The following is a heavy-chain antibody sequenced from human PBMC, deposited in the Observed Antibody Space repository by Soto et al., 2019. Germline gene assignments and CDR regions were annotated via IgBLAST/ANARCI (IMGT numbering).Heavy chain of an antibody. CDR2: ISYDGSNK. CDR3: AKEASRVDFWSGYTQDPLDY. CDR1: GFTFSSYG. J-gene: IGHJ4*02. D-gene: IGHD3-3*01. Sequence: GGSLRLSCAASGFTFSSYGMHWVRQAPGKGLEWVAVISYDGSNKYYADSVKGRFTISRDNSKNTLYLQMNSLRAEDTAVYYCAKEASRVDFWSGYTQDPLDYWGQGTLVTVSS. V-gene: IGHV3-30*18.